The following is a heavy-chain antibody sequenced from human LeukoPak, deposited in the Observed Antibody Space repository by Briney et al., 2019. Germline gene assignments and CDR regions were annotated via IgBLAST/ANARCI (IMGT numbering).Heavy chain of an antibody. CDR3: ARSSEVGATTDYYYYYMDV. CDR1: GYTFISHW. CDR2: IYPGDSDT. D-gene: IGHD1-26*01. V-gene: IGHV5-51*01. J-gene: IGHJ6*03. Sequence: GESLKISCKGSGYTFISHWIGWVRQMPGKGLEWMGTIYPGDSDTRYSPSFQGQVTISADKSISTAYLQWSSLKASDTAMYNCARSSEVGATTDYYYYYMDVWGKGTTVTVSS.